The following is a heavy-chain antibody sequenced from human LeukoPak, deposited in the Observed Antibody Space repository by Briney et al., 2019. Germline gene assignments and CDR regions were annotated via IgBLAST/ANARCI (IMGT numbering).Heavy chain of an antibody. CDR2: INPSGGGT. D-gene: IGHD6-19*01. J-gene: IGHJ4*02. CDR3: ASEGSVAVAYY. CDR1: GYTFSNYY. V-gene: IGHV1-46*01. Sequence: GASVKASCKASGYTFSNYYMHWVRQAPGQGLEWMGIINPSGGGTTYAQKFQGRVTMTRDTSTSTVYMQLSSLRSDDTAVYYCASEGSVAVAYYWGQGTLVTVSS.